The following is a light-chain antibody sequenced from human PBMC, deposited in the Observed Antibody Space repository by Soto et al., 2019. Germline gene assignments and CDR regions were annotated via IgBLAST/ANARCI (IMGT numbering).Light chain of an antibody. CDR3: QQYYSTPPT. CDR2: WAS. CDR1: QSVLYSSNNKNY. Sequence: DIVMTQSPDPLAVSLGERATINCKSSQSVLYSSNNKNYLVWYQQKPGQPPKLLIYWASTRESGVPDRFSGSGSGTDFTLTISSLQAEDVAVYYCQQYYSTPPTFGQGTKLKIK. V-gene: IGKV4-1*01. J-gene: IGKJ2*01.